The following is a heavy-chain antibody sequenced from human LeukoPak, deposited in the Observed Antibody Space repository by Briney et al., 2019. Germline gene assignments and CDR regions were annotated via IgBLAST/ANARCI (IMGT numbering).Heavy chain of an antibody. CDR1: GYTFTGYY. J-gene: IGHJ4*02. Sequence: ASVRVSCKASGYTFTGYYMHWVRQAPGQGLEWMGWINPNSGGTNYAQKFQGRVTMTRGTSISTAYMELSRLRSDDTAVYYCARKNKYGDHDYWGQGTLVTVSS. CDR3: ARKNKYGDHDY. V-gene: IGHV1-2*02. D-gene: IGHD4-17*01. CDR2: INPNSGGT.